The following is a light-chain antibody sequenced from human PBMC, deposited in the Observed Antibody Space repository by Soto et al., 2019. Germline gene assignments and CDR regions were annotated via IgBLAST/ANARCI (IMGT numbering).Light chain of an antibody. V-gene: IGLV2-14*02. J-gene: IGLJ1*01. CDR1: SSDVVNDLL. CDR3: NSYTSSSTSA. CDR2: EGT. Sequence: QSALTQPASVSGSPGQSITISCTGTSSDVVNDLLVSWYQQQPGKAPKLMIYEGTKRPAGVSNRFSGSKSGNTASLTISRLQAEDEADYYCNSYTSSSTSAFGTGTKLTVL.